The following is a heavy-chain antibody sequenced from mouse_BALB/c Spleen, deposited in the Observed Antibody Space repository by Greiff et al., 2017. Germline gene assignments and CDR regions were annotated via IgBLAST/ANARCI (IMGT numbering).Heavy chain of an antibody. V-gene: IGHV1S126*01. Sequence: VQLQQSGPQLVRPGASVKISCKASGYSFTSYWMHWVKQRPGQGLEWIGMIDPSDSETRLNQKFKDKATLTVDKSSSTAYMQLSSPTSEDSAVYYCARRDDGYLDYWGQGTTLTVSS. CDR3: ARRDDGYLDY. CDR2: IDPSDSET. CDR1: GYSFTSYW. D-gene: IGHD2-3*01. J-gene: IGHJ2*01.